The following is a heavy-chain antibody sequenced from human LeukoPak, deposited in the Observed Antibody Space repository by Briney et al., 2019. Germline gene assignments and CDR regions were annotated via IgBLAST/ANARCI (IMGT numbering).Heavy chain of an antibody. CDR1: GFTFSNNW. CDR3: ARDTVVTLDY. J-gene: IGHJ4*02. CDR2: IKQDGSEK. V-gene: IGHV3-7*03. Sequence: GGSLRLSCATSGFTFSNNWMSWVRQAPGKGLEWVANIKQDGSEKYYVDSVKGRFTISRDNAKNSLYLQMNSLRAEDTAVYYCARDTVVTLDYWGQGTLVTVSS. D-gene: IGHD4-23*01.